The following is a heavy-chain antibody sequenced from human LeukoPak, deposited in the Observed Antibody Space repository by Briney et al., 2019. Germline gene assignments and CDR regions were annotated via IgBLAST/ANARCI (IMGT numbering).Heavy chain of an antibody. CDR3: AKGAYLGYCSSTSCYSLSGFDY. V-gene: IGHV3-23*01. CDR1: GFTFSSYA. Sequence: GGSLRLSCAASGFTFSSYAMSWVRQAPGKGLEWVSAISGSGGSTYYADSVKGRFTISRDNSKNTLYQQMNSLRAEDTAVYYCAKGAYLGYCSSTSCYSLSGFDYWGQGTLVTVSS. J-gene: IGHJ4*02. D-gene: IGHD2-2*01. CDR2: ISGSGGST.